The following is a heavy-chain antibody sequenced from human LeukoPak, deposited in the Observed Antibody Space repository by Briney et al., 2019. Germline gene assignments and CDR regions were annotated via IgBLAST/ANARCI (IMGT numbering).Heavy chain of an antibody. V-gene: IGHV3-30*02. CDR1: GFTFSSYG. Sequence: GGSLRLSCAASGFTFSSYGMHWVRQAPGKGLEWVAFIRYDGSNKYYADSVKGRFTISRDNSKNTLYLQMNSLRAEDTAVYYCAKDFFRNTFRSGYYLDYWGQGTLVTVSS. CDR2: IRYDGSNK. J-gene: IGHJ4*02. CDR3: AKDFFRNTFRSGYYLDY. D-gene: IGHD3-3*01.